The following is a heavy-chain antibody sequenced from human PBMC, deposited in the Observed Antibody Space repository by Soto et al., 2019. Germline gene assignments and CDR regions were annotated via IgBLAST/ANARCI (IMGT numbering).Heavy chain of an antibody. Sequence: PGGSLRLSCAASGFTFSSYEMNWVRQAPGKGLEWVSYISSSGSTIYYADSVKGRFTISRDNAKNSLYLQMNSLRAEDTAVYYCARDLYRATTFSVSGWGQGTLVTVSS. CDR1: GFTFSSYE. J-gene: IGHJ4*02. V-gene: IGHV3-48*03. CDR2: ISSSGSTI. D-gene: IGHD1-26*01. CDR3: ARDLYRATTFSVSG.